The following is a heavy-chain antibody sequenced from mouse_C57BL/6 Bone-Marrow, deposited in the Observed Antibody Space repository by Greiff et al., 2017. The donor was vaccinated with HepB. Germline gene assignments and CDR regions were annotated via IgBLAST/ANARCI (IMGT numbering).Heavy chain of an antibody. Sequence: HLQQPFSYLVKPGSSVKLSCKASGYTFTSYWMHWVKQRPGQGLEWIGMIHPNSGSTNYNEKFKSKATLTVDKSSSTAYMQLSSLTSEDSAVYYCARRANYGPYYFDYWGQGTTLTVSS. D-gene: IGHD1-1*01. CDR1: GYTFTSYW. V-gene: IGHV1-64*01. J-gene: IGHJ2*01. CDR2: IHPNSGST. CDR3: ARRANYGPYYFDY.